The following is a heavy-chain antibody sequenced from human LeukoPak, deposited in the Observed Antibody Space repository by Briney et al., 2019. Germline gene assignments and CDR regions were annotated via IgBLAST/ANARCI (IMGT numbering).Heavy chain of an antibody. V-gene: IGHV1-8*01. Sequence: GASVKVSCKASGYTFTSYDINWVRQATGQGLEWMGWMNPNSGNTGYAQKFQDRVTMTRNTSINTAYMELSSLRSEDTAVYYCARVRGYSYGYGSIDAFAIWGQGTMITVSS. D-gene: IGHD5-18*01. CDR2: MNPNSGNT. CDR1: GYTFTSYD. J-gene: IGHJ3*02. CDR3: ARVRGYSYGYGSIDAFAI.